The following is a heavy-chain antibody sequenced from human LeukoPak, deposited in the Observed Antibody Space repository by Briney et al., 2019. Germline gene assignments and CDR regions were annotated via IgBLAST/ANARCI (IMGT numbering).Heavy chain of an antibody. D-gene: IGHD2-15*01. V-gene: IGHV3-30*03. Sequence: GGSLRLSCAASGFIFSSYGMHWVRQAPGKGLEWVAVISYGGSNKYYADSVKGRFTISRDNSKNTLYLQMNSLRAEDTAVYYCATVVVMDTSYWGQGTLVIVSS. J-gene: IGHJ4*02. CDR3: ATVVVMDTSY. CDR1: GFIFSSYG. CDR2: ISYGGSNK.